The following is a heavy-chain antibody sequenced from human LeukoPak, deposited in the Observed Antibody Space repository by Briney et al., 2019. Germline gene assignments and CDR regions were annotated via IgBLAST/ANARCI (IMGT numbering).Heavy chain of an antibody. CDR1: GGSISSHY. V-gene: IGHV4-59*11. Sequence: SETLSLTCTVSGGSISSHYWSWIRQPPGKGQEWIGYIYYSGSTNYNPSLKSRVTISVDTSKNQFSLKLSSVTAADTAVYYCASRRGGGAFDIWGQGTMVTVSS. D-gene: IGHD3-10*01. CDR3: ASRRGGGAFDI. CDR2: IYYSGST. J-gene: IGHJ3*02.